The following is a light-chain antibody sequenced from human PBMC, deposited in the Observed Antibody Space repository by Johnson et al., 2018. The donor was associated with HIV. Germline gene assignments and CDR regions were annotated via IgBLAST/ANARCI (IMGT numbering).Light chain of an antibody. CDR2: ENT. Sequence: QSVLTQPHSVSAAPGQKVTISCSGSSSNIGNNYVSWYQQLPGTAPKLLIYENTKRHSGIPDRFSGSKSGTSATLGITGLQTGDEADYYCGTWDSSLSGVFGTGTKVTVL. CDR1: SSNIGNNY. J-gene: IGLJ1*01. V-gene: IGLV1-51*02. CDR3: GTWDSSLSGV.